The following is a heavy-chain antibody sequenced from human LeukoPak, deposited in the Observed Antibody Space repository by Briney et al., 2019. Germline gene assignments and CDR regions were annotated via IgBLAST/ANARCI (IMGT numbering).Heavy chain of an antibody. CDR1: GGSIGTYS. CDR2: IYYSGTT. D-gene: IGHD7-27*01. CDR3: ARRANWGSTYYFDY. J-gene: IGHJ4*02. Sequence: SETLSLTCTVSGGSIGTYSWNWIRQPPGKGLEWIGYIYYSGTTNYNPSLKSRVTISVDTSKNQFSLRLSSVTAADTAVYYCARRANWGSTYYFDYWGQGTLVTVSS. V-gene: IGHV4-59*08.